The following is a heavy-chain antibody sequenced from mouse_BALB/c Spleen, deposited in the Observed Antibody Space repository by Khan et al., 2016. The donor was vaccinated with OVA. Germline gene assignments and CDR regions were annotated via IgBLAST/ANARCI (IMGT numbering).Heavy chain of an antibody. CDR2: IFPGTGTT. D-gene: IGHD2-1*01. Sequence: QVQLKESGAELVKPGASVKLSCKTSGYTFTNYWIQWIKQRPGQGLGWIGQIFPGTGTTYYNQNLKGKATLTVDSSSTTAYIHLSSLTSEDSAVYFCARGYFGNYEFVYWGQGTLVTVSP. J-gene: IGHJ3*01. V-gene: IGHV1S132*01. CDR1: GYTFTNYW. CDR3: ARGYFGNYEFVY.